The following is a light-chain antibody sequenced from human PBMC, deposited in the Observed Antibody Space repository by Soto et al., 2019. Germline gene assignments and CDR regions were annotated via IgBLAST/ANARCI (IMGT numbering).Light chain of an antibody. V-gene: IGKV3-11*01. CDR1: QSFLGL. CDR3: QQRHMWTIT. Sequence: EVVLKPSPVTLSFSPGERATLSCRASQSFLGLLAWYQQKPGQAPRLLIYDAYNRATGIPPRFSGSGSGTDFTLTISRLEHEDSAVYYCQQRHMWTITFGQGTRLEIK. CDR2: DAY. J-gene: IGKJ5*01.